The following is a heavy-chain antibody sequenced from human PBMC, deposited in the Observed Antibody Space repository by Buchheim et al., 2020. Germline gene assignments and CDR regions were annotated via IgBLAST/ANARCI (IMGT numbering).Heavy chain of an antibody. J-gene: IGHJ4*02. V-gene: IGHV3-48*01. CDR2: ISSSSTI. CDR3: ARRDFWSGSDY. CDR1: GFTFSSYS. D-gene: IGHD3-3*01. Sequence: EVQLVESGGGLVQPGGSLRLSCAASGFTFSSYSMNWVRQAPGKGLEWVSYISSSSTIYYADSVKGRFTISRDNAKNSLYLQMNSLRAEVTAVYYCARRDFWSGSDYWGQGTL.